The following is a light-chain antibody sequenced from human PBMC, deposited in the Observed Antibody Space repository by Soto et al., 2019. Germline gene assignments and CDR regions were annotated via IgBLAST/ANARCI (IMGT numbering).Light chain of an antibody. Sequence: QSVLTQPPSVSGAPGQRVTISCTGSSSNIGAGYDVHWYQQLPGTAPKLLLYGDTNRPSGVPDRFSGSKSATSASLVITGLQAEDEADYDCQSYDTALNVYVVFGGGTNVTVL. J-gene: IGLJ2*01. CDR3: QSYDTALNVYVV. CDR1: SSNIGAGYD. CDR2: GDT. V-gene: IGLV1-40*01.